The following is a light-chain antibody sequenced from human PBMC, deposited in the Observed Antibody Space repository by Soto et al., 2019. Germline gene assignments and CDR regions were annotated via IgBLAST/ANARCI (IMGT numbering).Light chain of an antibody. V-gene: IGKV1-5*03. CDR1: QTIRSW. CDR2: KAS. J-gene: IGKJ1*01. CDR3: QHYNSYSEA. Sequence: DIQMTQSPSTLSGSVGDRVTITFRAIQTIRSWLAWYQQKPGKAPKLLIYKASTLKSGVPSRFSGSGSGTEFTLTISSLQPDDFATYYCQHYNSYSEAFGQGTKVDIK.